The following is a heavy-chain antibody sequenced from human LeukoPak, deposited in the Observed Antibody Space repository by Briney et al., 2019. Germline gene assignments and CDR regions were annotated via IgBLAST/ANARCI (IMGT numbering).Heavy chain of an antibody. CDR1: GFTFMSYG. CDR3: AKESKETTRYYFDS. D-gene: IGHD4-11*01. CDR2: ISYDGSNK. J-gene: IGHJ4*02. Sequence: PGGSLRLSCAASGFTFMSYGMHRVRQAPGKGLEWVAVISYDGSNKYYVDSVKGRFTISRDSSKNTLYLQMNSLRAEDTAVYYCAKESKETTRYYFDSWGQGTLVTVSS. V-gene: IGHV3-30*18.